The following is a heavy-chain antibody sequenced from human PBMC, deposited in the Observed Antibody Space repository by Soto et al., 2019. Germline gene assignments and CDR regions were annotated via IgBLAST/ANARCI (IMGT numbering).Heavy chain of an antibody. CDR2: ISYDGSNK. V-gene: IGHV3-30-3*01. CDR1: GFTFSSYA. J-gene: IGHJ6*02. Sequence: QVQLVESGGGVVQPGRSLRLSCAASGFTFSSYAMHWVRQAPGKGLEWVAVISYDGSNKYYADSVKGRFTISRDNSKNTLYLQMNSLRAEDTAVYYCARNPRFYYGMDVWGQWTTVTVSS. CDR3: ARNPRFYYGMDV.